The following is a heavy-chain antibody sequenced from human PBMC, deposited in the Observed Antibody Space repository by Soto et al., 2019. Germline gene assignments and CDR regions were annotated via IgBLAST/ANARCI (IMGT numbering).Heavy chain of an antibody. CDR1: GYTFTGDY. J-gene: IGHJ5*02. Sequence: ASVKVSCKASGYTFTGDYLHWVRQAPGRGLEWMGWINPNSGGTNYALKFQGRVTMTRDTSISKAYMELTRLGSEDTAVYFCARDVGSRGYDFWWFDPWGQGTLVTVSS. CDR3: ARDVGSRGYDFWWFDP. V-gene: IGHV1-2*02. D-gene: IGHD3-3*01. CDR2: INPNSGGT.